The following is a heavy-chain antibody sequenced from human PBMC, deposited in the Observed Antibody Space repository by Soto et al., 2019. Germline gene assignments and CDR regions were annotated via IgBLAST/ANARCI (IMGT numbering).Heavy chain of an antibody. V-gene: IGHV4-59*01. J-gene: IGHJ4*02. CDR2: IYYSGST. CDR1: GGSISSYY. CDR3: ARVYGDYLDY. Sequence: SETLSLTCTVSGGSISSYYWGWIRQSPGRGLEWIGSIYYSGSTNYNPSLKSRVTISVDTSKNQFSLKLSSVTAADTAVYYCARVYGDYLDYWGQGTLVTVSS. D-gene: IGHD4-17*01.